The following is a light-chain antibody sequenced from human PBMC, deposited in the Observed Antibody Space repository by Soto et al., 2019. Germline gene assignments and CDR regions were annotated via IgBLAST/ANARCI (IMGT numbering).Light chain of an antibody. CDR1: SSNVGSIF. V-gene: IGLV1-47*01. J-gene: IGLJ3*02. CDR2: RNY. CDR3: AAWDDSLSIWV. Sequence: QSVLTQPPSVSGTPGQSVTISCSGSSSNVGSIFVHWYQQIPGTAPKLLIFRNYQLPSGVPDRFSASKSGTSASLAISGLRSEDEADYYCAAWDDSLSIWVFGGGTKLTVL.